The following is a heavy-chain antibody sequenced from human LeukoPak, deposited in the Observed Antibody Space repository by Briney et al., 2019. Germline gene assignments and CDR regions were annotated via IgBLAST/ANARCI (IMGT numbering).Heavy chain of an antibody. V-gene: IGHV4-61*01. Sequence: SETLSLTCIVSGGSVSSSNYYWSWIRQPPGKGLEWIGYIYYSGSTNYNPSLKSRVTISVDTSKNQFSLKLSSVTAADTAVYYCARYGHRYYDFWSGYPYYYYGMDVWGQGTTVTVSS. D-gene: IGHD3-3*01. CDR3: ARYGHRYYDFWSGYPYYYYGMDV. CDR2: IYYSGST. J-gene: IGHJ6*02. CDR1: GGSVSSSNYY.